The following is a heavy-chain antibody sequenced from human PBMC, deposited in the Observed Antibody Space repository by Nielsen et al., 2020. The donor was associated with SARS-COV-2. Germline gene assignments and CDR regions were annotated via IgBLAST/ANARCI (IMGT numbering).Heavy chain of an antibody. D-gene: IGHD3-22*01. J-gene: IGHJ4*02. Sequence: SETLSLTCTVSGGSISSYYWSWIRQPPGKGLEWIGYIYYSWSTNYNPSLKSRVTISVDTSKNQFSLKLSSVTAADTAVYYCARAQTMIVVVTHFDYWGQGTLVTVSS. V-gene: IGHV4-59*12. CDR2: IYYSWST. CDR3: ARAQTMIVVVTHFDY. CDR1: GGSISSYY.